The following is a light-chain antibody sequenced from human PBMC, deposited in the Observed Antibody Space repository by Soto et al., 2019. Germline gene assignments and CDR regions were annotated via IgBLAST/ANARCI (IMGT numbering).Light chain of an antibody. J-gene: IGKJ5*01. CDR2: WAS. Sequence: DIVMTQSPDSLAVSLGERATMNCKCSRSVLYKSNNKNHLAWYQQKPGQPPQLIIYWASNRDSGVPDRFSGSGSGTDFALEISRVEAEDVGVYYCMQGTHRPTTFGQGTRLEIK. CDR1: RSVLYKSNNKNH. V-gene: IGKV4-1*01. CDR3: MQGTHRPTT.